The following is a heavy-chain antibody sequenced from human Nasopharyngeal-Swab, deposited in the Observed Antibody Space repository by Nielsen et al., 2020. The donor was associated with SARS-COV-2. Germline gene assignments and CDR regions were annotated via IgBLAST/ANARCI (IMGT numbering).Heavy chain of an antibody. D-gene: IGHD1-26*01. CDR2: IRSKANSYAT. Sequence: GESLKISCAASGFTFSGSAMHWVRQASGKGLEWVGRIRSKANSYATAFAASVKGRFTISRDDSKNTAYLQMNSLKTEDTAVYYCTRGAPGIVGATPDYWGQGTLVTVSS. CDR3: TRGAPGIVGATPDY. J-gene: IGHJ4*02. CDR1: GFTFSGSA. V-gene: IGHV3-73*01.